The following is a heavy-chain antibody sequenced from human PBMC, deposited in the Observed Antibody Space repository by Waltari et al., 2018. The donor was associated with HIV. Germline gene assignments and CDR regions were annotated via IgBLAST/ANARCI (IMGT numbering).Heavy chain of an antibody. D-gene: IGHD4-17*01. CDR1: GFTFSSFS. Sequence: EVQLVESGGGLVKPGGSLRLSCSGSGFTFSSFSMNWVRQAPGQGLEWVASISSGSSFIDYADSVKGRFTISRDNAKNSLYLQMKSLRVEDTALYYCARALTNFGGFWGQGTLVTVSS. J-gene: IGHJ4*02. V-gene: IGHV3-21*01. CDR3: ARALTNFGGF. CDR2: ISSGSSFI.